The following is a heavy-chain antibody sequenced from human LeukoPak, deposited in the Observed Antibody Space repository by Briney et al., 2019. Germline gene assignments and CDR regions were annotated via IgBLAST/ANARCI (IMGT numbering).Heavy chain of an antibody. CDR1: GVSISSSNSY. CDR3: ARHDGGINP. V-gene: IGHV4-39*01. CDR2: IYYSGNT. D-gene: IGHD3-16*01. Sequence: PSETLSLTCTVSGVSISSSNSYWGWIRQPPGKGLEWIGSIYYSGNTYYNPSLKSRVTISVDTSKNQFSLKLSSVTAADTAVYYCARHDGGINPWGQGTLVTVSS. J-gene: IGHJ5*02.